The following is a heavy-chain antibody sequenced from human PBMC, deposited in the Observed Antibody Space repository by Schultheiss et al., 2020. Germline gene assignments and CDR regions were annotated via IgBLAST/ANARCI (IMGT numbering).Heavy chain of an antibody. CDR1: GFTFSSYS. CDR2: ISYDGSNK. V-gene: IGHV3-30*18. J-gene: IGHJ4*02. Sequence: GGSLRLSCAASGFTFSSYSMNWVRQAPGKGLEWVAVISYDGSNKYYADSVRGRFTISRDNSKNTLYLQMNSLRAEDTAVYYCAKWTRGHDGDLAWNYFDYWGQGALVTVSS. D-gene: IGHD2-21*01. CDR3: AKWTRGHDGDLAWNYFDY.